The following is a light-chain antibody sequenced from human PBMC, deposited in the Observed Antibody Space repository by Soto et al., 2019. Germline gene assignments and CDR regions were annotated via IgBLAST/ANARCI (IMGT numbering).Light chain of an antibody. CDR2: GAS. CDR1: QSVSANY. J-gene: IGKJ3*01. Sequence: EVVLTQSPATLSLSPGESATLSCRANQSVSANYLAWYQQKPGQAPRLLIYGASSRATGIPDRFSGSGSGTDFTLTISRLEPEDFAVFYCHQYGSSPFTFGPGTKVDIK. V-gene: IGKV3-20*01. CDR3: HQYGSSPFT.